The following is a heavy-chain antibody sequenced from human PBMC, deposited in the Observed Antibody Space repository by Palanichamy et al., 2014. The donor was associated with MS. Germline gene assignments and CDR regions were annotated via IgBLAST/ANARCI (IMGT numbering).Heavy chain of an antibody. CDR2: IKSKTDGGTT. CDR1: GFTFSNAW. Sequence: EVQLVESGGGLVKPGGSLRLYCAASGFTFSNAWMSWVRQAPGKGLEWVGRIKSKTDGGTTDYAAPVKGRFTISRDDSKNTLYLQMNSLKTEDTAVYYCTTVEAARYYFDYWGQGTLVTVSS. J-gene: IGHJ4*02. CDR3: TTVEAARYYFDY. V-gene: IGHV3-15*01. D-gene: IGHD6-13*01.